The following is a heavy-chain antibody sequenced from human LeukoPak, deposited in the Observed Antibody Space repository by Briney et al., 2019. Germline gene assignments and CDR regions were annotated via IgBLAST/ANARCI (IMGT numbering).Heavy chain of an antibody. V-gene: IGHV6-1*01. J-gene: IGHJ3*02. CDR1: GDSVSSNSAA. D-gene: IGHD2-21*01. Sequence: NPSQTLSLTCALSGDSVSSNSAAWNWIRQSPSRGPEWLGRTYYRSKWYNDYAVSVKSRITINPDTSKNQFSLQLDSVTPEDTAVYYCCHSLSGRTGAFDIWGRGTVVTVSS. CDR3: CHSLSGRTGAFDI. CDR2: TYYRSKWYN.